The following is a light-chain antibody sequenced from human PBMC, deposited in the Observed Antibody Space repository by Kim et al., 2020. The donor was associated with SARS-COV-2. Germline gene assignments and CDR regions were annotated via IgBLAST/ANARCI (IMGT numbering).Light chain of an antibody. Sequence: SLSPGERATLSCRASQSVSSYLAWYQRKPGQAPRLLMYDASNRASGIPARFSGSGSGTDFTLTISSLEPEDFAVYYCQQRSNWQYTFGQGTKLEI. CDR3: QQRSNWQYT. CDR2: DAS. V-gene: IGKV3-11*01. CDR1: QSVSSY. J-gene: IGKJ2*01.